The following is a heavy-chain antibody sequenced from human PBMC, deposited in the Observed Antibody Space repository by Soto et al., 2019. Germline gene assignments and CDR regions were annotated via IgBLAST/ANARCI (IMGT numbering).Heavy chain of an antibody. CDR2: IFYSGST. CDR3: ARRYGYYFDY. J-gene: IGHJ4*02. D-gene: IGHD3-9*01. Sequence: PSETLSLTCTVSSGSISSTIYSWDWIRQPPGKGLEWIGSIFYSGSTNYNPSLKSRVTISVDTSKNQLSLRLSSVTAADTAVYYCARRYGYYFDYWGQGTLVTVSS. V-gene: IGHV4-39*07. CDR1: SGSISSTIYS.